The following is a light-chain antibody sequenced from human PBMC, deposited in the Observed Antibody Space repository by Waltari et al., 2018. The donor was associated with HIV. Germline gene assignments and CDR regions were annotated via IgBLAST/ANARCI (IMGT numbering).Light chain of an antibody. J-gene: IGKJ5*01. CDR3: QQTYSPPRT. CDR2: LAS. CDR1: QPIDNY. V-gene: IGKV1-39*01. Sequence: DIWMTQSPPYLSPSVCDTVNFTYRASQPIDNYLHWDHHKPGQVPKLLIYLASTLHSGVPPRFSGSGSSTSFSLTLSGVQPDDVATYCCQQTYSPPRTFGQGTRLE.